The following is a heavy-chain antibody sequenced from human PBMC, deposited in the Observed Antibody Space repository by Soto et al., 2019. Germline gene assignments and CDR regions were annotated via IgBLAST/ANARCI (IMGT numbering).Heavy chain of an antibody. Sequence: QVQLQESGPGLVKPSETLSLTCTVSGGSISSYYWSWIRQPPGKGLEWIGYIYYSGSTNYNPSLKSRVTISVDTSKNQFSLKLSSVTAADTSVYYCARQQWLVLNAFDIWGQGTMVTVSS. CDR1: GGSISSYY. D-gene: IGHD6-19*01. CDR2: IYYSGST. V-gene: IGHV4-59*01. CDR3: ARQQWLVLNAFDI. J-gene: IGHJ3*02.